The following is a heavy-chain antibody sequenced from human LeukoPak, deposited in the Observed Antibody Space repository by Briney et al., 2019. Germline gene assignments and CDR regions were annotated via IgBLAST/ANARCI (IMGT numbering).Heavy chain of an antibody. Sequence: GGSLRLSCAASGFTFSRYGMHWVRQAPGKGLQWVSFIRYDGSDKHYADSVKGRFTISRDNSKNTLYLQMNSLRADDTAVYYCAKDALGFGESYDWGQGTLVTVSS. J-gene: IGHJ4*02. CDR3: AKDALGFGESYD. V-gene: IGHV3-30*02. CDR2: IRYDGSDK. D-gene: IGHD3-10*01. CDR1: GFTFSRYG.